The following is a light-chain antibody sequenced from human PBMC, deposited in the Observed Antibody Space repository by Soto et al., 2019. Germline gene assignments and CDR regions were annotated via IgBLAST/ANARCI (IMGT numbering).Light chain of an antibody. CDR3: CSFAGGTNLV. CDR2: EVT. CDR1: RRDIGGYDF. V-gene: IGLV2-8*01. Sequence: QSALIQPPSASGSPGQSVTISCTGTRRDIGGYDFVSWYQQHPGKAPKLLISEVTKRPSGVPDRFSGSKSGNTASLTISGLQSDDEADYYCCSFAGGTNLVFXTGTKVTVL. J-gene: IGLJ1*01.